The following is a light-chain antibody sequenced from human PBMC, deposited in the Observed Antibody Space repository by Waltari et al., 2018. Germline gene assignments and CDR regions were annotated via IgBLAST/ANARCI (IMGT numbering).Light chain of an antibody. CDR3: QQFNASPRT. Sequence: IQLTQSPSSLSASVGDRVTITCRASQGVNVYLAWYQQKPGKAPKLLIYAASTLQSGVSSRFSGSRSGTDFTLTINSLQPEDIATYYCQQFNASPRTFGQGTNVEIK. V-gene: IGKV1-9*01. CDR1: QGVNVY. CDR2: AAS. J-gene: IGKJ1*01.